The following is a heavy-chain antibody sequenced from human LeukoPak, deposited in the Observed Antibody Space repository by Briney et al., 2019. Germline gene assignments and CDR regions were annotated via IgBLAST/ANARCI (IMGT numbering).Heavy chain of an antibody. CDR3: ARLTVTTPFDY. D-gene: IGHD4-17*01. Sequence: ASVKVSCKASGYTFTRFYMHWVRQAPGEGLEWMGMINPSGGKTTYAQKFQGRFTVTSDTSTNTVYMQLGSLRSEDTAVYYCARLTVTTPFDYWGQGTLVTVSS. V-gene: IGHV1-46*01. CDR2: INPSGGKT. CDR1: GYTFTRFY. J-gene: IGHJ4*02.